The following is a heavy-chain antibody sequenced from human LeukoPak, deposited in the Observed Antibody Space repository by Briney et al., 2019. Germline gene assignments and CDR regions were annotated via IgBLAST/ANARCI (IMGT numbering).Heavy chain of an antibody. D-gene: IGHD1-26*01. V-gene: IGHV3-11*01. Sequence: GGSLRLSCAASGFTFSDYYMSWIRKAPGKGLEWVSYISSSGSTIYYADSVKGRFTISRDNAKNSLYLQMNSLRAEDTAVYYCARDVTGAPRYFDYWGQGTLVTVSS. CDR2: ISSSGSTI. J-gene: IGHJ4*02. CDR1: GFTFSDYY. CDR3: ARDVTGAPRYFDY.